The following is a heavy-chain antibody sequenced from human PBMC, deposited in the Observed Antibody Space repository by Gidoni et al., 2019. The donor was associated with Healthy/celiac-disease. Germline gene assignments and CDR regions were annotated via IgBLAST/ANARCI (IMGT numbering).Heavy chain of an antibody. CDR3: AKEEGYDL. Sequence: EVQLLDSGGGLVQPGGSLRLPCPASGFPFSSYAMSWVRQATGKGLEWVSAISGSGGRTYYADSVKGRFTISRDNSKNTLYLQMNSLRAEDTAVYYCAKEEGYDLWGQGTLVTVSS. J-gene: IGHJ5*02. CDR1: GFPFSSYA. CDR2: ISGSGGRT. V-gene: IGHV3-23*01.